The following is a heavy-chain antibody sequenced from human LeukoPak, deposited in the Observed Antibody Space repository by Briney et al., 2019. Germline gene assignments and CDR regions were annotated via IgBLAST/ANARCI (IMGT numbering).Heavy chain of an antibody. CDR1: GGSISSGSYY. CDR2: IYTSGST. CDR3: ARAYYYEGYYMDV. J-gene: IGHJ6*03. D-gene: IGHD3-22*01. V-gene: IGHV4-61*02. Sequence: SQTLSLTCTVSGGSISSGSYYWRWIRQPAGTGLEWIGRIYTSGSTNYNPSLKSRVTMSVDTSKNQFSLKLSSVTAADTAVYYCARAYYYEGYYMDVWGKGTTVTISS.